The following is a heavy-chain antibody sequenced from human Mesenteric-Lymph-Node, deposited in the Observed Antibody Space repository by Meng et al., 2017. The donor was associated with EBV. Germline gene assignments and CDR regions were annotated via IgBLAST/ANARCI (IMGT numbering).Heavy chain of an antibody. D-gene: IGHD1-7*01. J-gene: IGHJ1*01. CDR3: ARVSEISGTWLDC. V-gene: IGHV4-4*02. CDR1: GASISSSNW. CDR2: IFHSGST. Sequence: QGHRQGAGPGLVKPSGTLSLTCAVSGASISSSNWWSWVRQSPGKGLEWIGEIFHSGSTNYNPSLKSRVTISVDKSKNQFSLKLTSVTAADTAVYFCARVSEISGTWLDCWGQGTLVTVSS.